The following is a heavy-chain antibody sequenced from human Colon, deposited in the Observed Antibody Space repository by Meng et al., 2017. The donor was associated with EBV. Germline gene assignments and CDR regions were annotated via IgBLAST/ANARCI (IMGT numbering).Heavy chain of an antibody. V-gene: IGHV4-4*02. J-gene: IGHJ4*02. Sequence: QWPEWGPDLVRPWEILSLTWAFSGGSISMVYWWNWVRQSPGKGLEWIGEIYHSGSTNYNPSLKSRVTISVDKSKNQFSLKLTSVTAADTAVYYCARGGYYSFDYWGQRTLVTVSS. D-gene: IGHD5-18*01. CDR3: ARGGYYSFDY. CDR2: IYHSGST. CDR1: GGSISMVYW.